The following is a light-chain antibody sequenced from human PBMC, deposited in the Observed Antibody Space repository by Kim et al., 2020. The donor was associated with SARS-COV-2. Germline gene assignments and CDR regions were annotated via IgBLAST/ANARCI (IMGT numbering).Light chain of an antibody. V-gene: IGLV4-69*01. CDR3: QTWDTDTRV. Sequence: QPVLTQSPSASASLGASVKFTCTLSSEHDSYTIAWHQQQPERGPRFLMKVKKDDSHTKADGIPDRFSASSSGAERYLTISRLQSEDEADYFCQTWDTDTRVFGGGTQLTVL. CDR2: VKKDDSH. CDR1: SEHDSYT. J-gene: IGLJ3*02.